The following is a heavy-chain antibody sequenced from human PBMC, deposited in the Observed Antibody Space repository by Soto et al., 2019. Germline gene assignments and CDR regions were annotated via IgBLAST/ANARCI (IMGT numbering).Heavy chain of an antibody. CDR2: IGGRATSA. D-gene: IGHD3-22*01. V-gene: IGHV3-23*01. J-gene: IGHJ4*02. CDR3: AKSRYSDSSGDYYDF. CDR1: GFMFSNYA. Sequence: VQLLESGGGLVQPGGSLRLSCAASGFMFSNYAMSWVRQAPGKGLEWVSGIGGRATSAYYADSVKGRFAISRDNSYNTLFLQLNSLRAEDTDVYYCAKSRYSDSSGDYYDFWGQGTLVTVSS.